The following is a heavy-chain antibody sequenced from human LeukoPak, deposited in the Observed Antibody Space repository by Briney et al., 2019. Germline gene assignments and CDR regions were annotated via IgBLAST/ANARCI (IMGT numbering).Heavy chain of an antibody. CDR3: AREGRLIAARPGVDY. Sequence: ASVKVSCKASGYTFTGYYMHWVRQAPGQGLEWMGWINPNSGGTNYAQKFQGRVTMTRDTSISTAYMEPSRLRSDDTAVYYCAREGRLIAARPGVDYWGQGTLVTVSS. V-gene: IGHV1-2*02. CDR2: INPNSGGT. CDR1: GYTFTGYY. J-gene: IGHJ4*02. D-gene: IGHD6-6*01.